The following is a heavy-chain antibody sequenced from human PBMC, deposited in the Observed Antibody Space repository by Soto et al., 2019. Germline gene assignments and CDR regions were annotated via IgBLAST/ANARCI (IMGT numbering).Heavy chain of an antibody. D-gene: IGHD4-17*01. CDR1: GGTFSSYT. CDR3: ARAPTDYGGNSLFPMFGMDV. J-gene: IGHJ6*02. V-gene: IGHV1-69*02. Sequence: QVQLVQSGAEVKKPGSSVKVSCKASGGTFSSYTISWVRQAPGQGLEWMGRIIPILGIANYAQKFQGRVTITADKSTSTAYMELSSLRSEDTAVYYCARAPTDYGGNSLFPMFGMDVWGQGTTVTVSS. CDR2: IIPILGIA.